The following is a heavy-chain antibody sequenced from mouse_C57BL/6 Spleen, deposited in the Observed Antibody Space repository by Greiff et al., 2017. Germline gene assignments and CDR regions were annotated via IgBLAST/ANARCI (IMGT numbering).Heavy chain of an antibody. V-gene: IGHV1-26*01. CDR2: LNPNKGGT. D-gene: IGHD4-1*01. J-gene: IGHJ1*03. Sequence: EVQLQQSGPELVKPGASVKISCKASGYTFTDYYMNWVKQSQGKSLEWIGDLNPNKGGTSYNQKFKGKATLTVNTSASAADGGLSSMTAEDSAVYYCATNWDWYFSVCCRGATVTV. CDR3: ATNWDWYFSV. CDR1: GYTFTDYY.